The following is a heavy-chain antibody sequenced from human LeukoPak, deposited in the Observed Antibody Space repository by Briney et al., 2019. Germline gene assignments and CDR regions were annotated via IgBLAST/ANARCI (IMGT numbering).Heavy chain of an antibody. CDR1: GFTFSSYA. CDR2: ISGSGGST. V-gene: IGHV3-23*01. CDR3: ARSVKQWLSYYYYYYMDV. D-gene: IGHD6-19*01. J-gene: IGHJ6*03. Sequence: PGGSLRLSCAASGFTFSSYAMSWVRQAPGKGLEWVSAISGSGGSTYYADSVKGRFTISRDNSKNTLYLQMNSLRAEDTAVYYCARSVKQWLSYYYYYYMDVWGKGTTVTISS.